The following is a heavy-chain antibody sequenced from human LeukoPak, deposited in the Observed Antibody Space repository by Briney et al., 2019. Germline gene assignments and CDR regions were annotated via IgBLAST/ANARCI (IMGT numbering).Heavy chain of an antibody. V-gene: IGHV4-34*01. CDR3: ARGENYYDSSGYSPYYYFDY. J-gene: IGHJ4*02. CDR2: INHSGST. CDR1: GGSFSGYC. D-gene: IGHD3-22*01. Sequence: SETLSLTCAVYGGSFSGYCWSWIRQPPGKGLEWIGEINHSGSTNYNPSLKSRVTISVDTSKNQFSLKLSSVTAADTAVYYCARGENYYDSSGYSPYYYFDYWGRGTLVTVSS.